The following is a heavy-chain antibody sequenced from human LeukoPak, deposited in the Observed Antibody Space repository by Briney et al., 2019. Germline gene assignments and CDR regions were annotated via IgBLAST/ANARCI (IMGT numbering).Heavy chain of an antibody. CDR3: ASPTRSSSWYAYDAFDI. V-gene: IGHV1-24*01. J-gene: IGHJ3*02. D-gene: IGHD6-13*01. CDR1: ANTLRKLS. Sequence: ASVKVSCKISANTLRKLSIHWVRQAPGKGLEWMGGFDPENGGIIYAQKLQGRVSVTEDTSTDTAYMELSSLRSEDTAVYYCASPTRSSSWYAYDAFDIWGQGTMVTVSS. CDR2: FDPENGGI.